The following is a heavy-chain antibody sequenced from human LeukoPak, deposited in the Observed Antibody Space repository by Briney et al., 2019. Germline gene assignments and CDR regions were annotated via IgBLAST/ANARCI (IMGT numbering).Heavy chain of an antibody. V-gene: IGHV3-21*01. CDR2: ISSSSSYI. CDR3: ARLVGDVTTWDC. J-gene: IGHJ4*02. D-gene: IGHD1-26*01. Sequence: GGSLRLSCAASGFTFSGYSMNWVRQAPGKGLEWVSSISSSSSYIYYADSVKGRFTISRDNAKNSLYLQMNSLRAEDTAVYYCARLVGDVTTWDCWGQGTLVTVSS. CDR1: GFTFSGYS.